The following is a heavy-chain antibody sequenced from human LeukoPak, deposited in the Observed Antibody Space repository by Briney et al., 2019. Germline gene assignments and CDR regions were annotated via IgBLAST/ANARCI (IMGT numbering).Heavy chain of an antibody. CDR2: IYYSGST. D-gene: IGHD3-10*01. Sequence: SETLSLTCTVSGGSLSSGSYYWSWIRQPPGKGLEWIGYIYYSGSTNYNPSLKSRVTISVDTSKNQFSLKLSSVTAADTAVYYCAREVGRVRGVIINYYYYYGMDVWGQGTTVTVSS. CDR3: AREVGRVRGVIINYYYYYGMDV. CDR1: GGSLSSGSYY. J-gene: IGHJ6*02. V-gene: IGHV4-61*01.